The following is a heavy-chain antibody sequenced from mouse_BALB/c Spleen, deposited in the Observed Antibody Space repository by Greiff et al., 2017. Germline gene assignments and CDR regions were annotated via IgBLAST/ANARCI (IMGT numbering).Heavy chain of an antibody. CDR2: INPSTGYT. Sequence: QVQLQQSGAELAKPGASVKMSCKASDYTFTSYWMHWVKQRPGQGLEWIGYINPSTGYTEYNQKFKDKATLTADKSSSTAYMQLSSLTSEDSAVYYCARPYYYGSSYVFDYWGQGTTLTVSS. D-gene: IGHD1-1*01. V-gene: IGHV1-7*01. CDR3: ARPYYYGSSYVFDY. CDR1: DYTFTSYW. J-gene: IGHJ2*01.